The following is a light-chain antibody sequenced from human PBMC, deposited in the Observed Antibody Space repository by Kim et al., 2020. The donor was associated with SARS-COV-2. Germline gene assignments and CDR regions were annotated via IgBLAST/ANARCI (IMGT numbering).Light chain of an antibody. CDR1: SSDVGTYKY. J-gene: IGLJ3*02. CDR3: SSYTSNNTQV. V-gene: IGLV2-14*03. CDR2: DVN. Sequence: GQSITMTCSGTSSDVGTYKYVSWYQQHPGKAPKLMIYDVNGRPSGISNRFSGSKSGNTASLTISGLQAEDEADYYCSSYTSNNTQVFGGGTQLTVL.